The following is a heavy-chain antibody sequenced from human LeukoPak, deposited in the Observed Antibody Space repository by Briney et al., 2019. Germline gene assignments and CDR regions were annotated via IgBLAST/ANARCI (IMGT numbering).Heavy chain of an antibody. V-gene: IGHV1-8*01. J-gene: IGHJ4*02. Sequence: ASVKVSCKASGYTFTSYDINWERQATGQGLEWMGWMNPNSGNTGYAQKFQGRVTITRNTSISTAYMELSSLRSEDTAVYYCARGGIVVVPAAITGLDYWGQGTLVTVSS. CDR3: ARGGIVVVPAAITGLDY. CDR2: MNPNSGNT. D-gene: IGHD2-2*02. CDR1: GYTFTSYD.